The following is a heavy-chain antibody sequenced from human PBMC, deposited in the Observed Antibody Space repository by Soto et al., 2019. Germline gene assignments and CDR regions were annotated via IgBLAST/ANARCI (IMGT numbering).Heavy chain of an antibody. D-gene: IGHD2-2*01. CDR2: ISWNSGSI. V-gene: IGHV3-9*01. Sequence: LRLSCAASGLTFDDYAMHWVRQAPGKGLEWVSGISWNSGSIGYADSVKGRFTISRDNAKNSLYLQMNSLRAEDTALYYCAKDMGDPAATSLTYFDPWGQGTLVTVSS. J-gene: IGHJ5*02. CDR3: AKDMGDPAATSLTYFDP. CDR1: GLTFDDYA.